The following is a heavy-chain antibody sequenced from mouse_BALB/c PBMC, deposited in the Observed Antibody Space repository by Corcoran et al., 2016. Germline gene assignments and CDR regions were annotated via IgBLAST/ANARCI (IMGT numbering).Heavy chain of an antibody. Sequence: QIQLVQSGPELKKPGETVKISCKASGYTFTNYGMNWVKQAPGKGLKWMGWINTYTGEPTYADDFKGRFAFSLETSASTAYLQSNNLKNEDTATYFCASYYGSSLYFDVWGAGTTVTVSS. CDR2: INTYTGEP. V-gene: IGHV9-3-1*01. J-gene: IGHJ1*01. CDR1: GYTFTNYG. CDR3: ASYYGSSLYFDV. D-gene: IGHD1-1*01.